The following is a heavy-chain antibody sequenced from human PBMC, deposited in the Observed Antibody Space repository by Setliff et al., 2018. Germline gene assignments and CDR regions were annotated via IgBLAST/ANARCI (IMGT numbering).Heavy chain of an antibody. J-gene: IGHJ5*02. D-gene: IGHD3-10*01. Sequence: SETLSPTCTVFGGSMSSSGYYWAWIRQSPGKGLEWIGSIYYSGSTYYNPSLKRRATISLDTSKNQFSLKLNSVTAADTAVYYCARDPVKQLVNWFDPWGQGTLVTVSS. V-gene: IGHV4-39*07. CDR2: IYYSGST. CDR1: GGSMSSSGYY. CDR3: ARDPVKQLVNWFDP.